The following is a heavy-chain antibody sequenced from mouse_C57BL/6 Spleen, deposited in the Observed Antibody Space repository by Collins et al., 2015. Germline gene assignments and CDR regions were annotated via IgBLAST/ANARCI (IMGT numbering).Heavy chain of an antibody. CDR3: ARAVTTTGYFDY. D-gene: IGHD2-2*01. V-gene: IGHV1-52*01. CDR2: IDPSDSET. CDR1: GYTFTSYW. Sequence: QVQLQQPGAELVRPGSSVKLSCKASGYTFTSYWMHWVKQRPIQGLEWIGNIDPSDSETHYNQKFKDKATLTVDKSSSTAYMQLSSLTSEDSAVYYCARAVTTTGYFDYWGQGTTLTVSS. J-gene: IGHJ2*01.